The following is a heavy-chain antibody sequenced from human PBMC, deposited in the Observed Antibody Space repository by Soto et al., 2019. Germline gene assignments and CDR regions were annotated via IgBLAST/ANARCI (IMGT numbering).Heavy chain of an antibody. D-gene: IGHD4-17*01. Sequence: ASVKVSCKASGYTFTSYYMHWVRQAPGQGLEWMGIINPSGGSTSYAQKFQGRVTMTRDTSTSTVYMELSSLRSEDTAVYYCASYGDKRGYYDFNMDDWGKGTTVTV. CDR3: ASYGDKRGYYDFNMDD. J-gene: IGHJ6*03. V-gene: IGHV1-46*03. CDR2: INPSGGST. CDR1: GYTFTSYY.